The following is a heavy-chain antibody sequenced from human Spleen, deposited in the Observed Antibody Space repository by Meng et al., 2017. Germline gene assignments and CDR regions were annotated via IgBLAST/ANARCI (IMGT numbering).Heavy chain of an antibody. V-gene: IGHV1-2*06. J-gene: IGHJ4*01. Sequence: ASVKVSCKPSGYNFPDYYIHWVRRAPGQGLEWMGRIDPKTGDTHYALKFQGRVTMTGDTSISPACMELSGLRSDDTAMYYCARDEDISAAGKLFGDYWGHGTLVTVSS. CDR2: IDPKTGDT. CDR1: GYNFPDYY. D-gene: IGHD6-13*01. CDR3: ARDEDISAAGKLFGDY.